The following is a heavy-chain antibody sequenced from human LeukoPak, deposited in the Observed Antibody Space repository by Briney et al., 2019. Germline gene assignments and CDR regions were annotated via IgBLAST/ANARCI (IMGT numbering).Heavy chain of an antibody. Sequence: GGSLRLSCVGSGFTFRSHAMSWVRQAPAKGLEFVSGIYENGGTTYYADSVKGRFSISRDNSKNTLYLQMDSLRGEDTAVYYCAKDFRIGYSAHFDYWGRGALVTVSS. J-gene: IGHJ4*02. V-gene: IGHV3-23*01. CDR3: AKDFRIGYSAHFDY. CDR2: IYENGGTT. D-gene: IGHD2-21*01. CDR1: GFTFRSHA.